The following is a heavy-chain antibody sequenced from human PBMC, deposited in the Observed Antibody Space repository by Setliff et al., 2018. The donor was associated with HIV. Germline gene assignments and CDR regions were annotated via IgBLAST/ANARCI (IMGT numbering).Heavy chain of an antibody. CDR1: GYSITSTNW. V-gene: IGHV4-28*03. CDR3: ARVALAGIAARPFYFDY. D-gene: IGHD6-6*01. Sequence: SETLSLTCDVSGYSITSTNWWGWIRQRPGKGLEWIGYMYHSGNTYYNPSLKSRLTMSIDTSKNQFSLKLTSVTAADTAVYYCARVALAGIAARPFYFDYWGQGSLVTVSS. J-gene: IGHJ4*02. CDR2: MYHSGNT.